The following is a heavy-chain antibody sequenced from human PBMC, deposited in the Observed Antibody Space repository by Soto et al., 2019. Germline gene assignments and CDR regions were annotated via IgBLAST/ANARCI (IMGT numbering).Heavy chain of an antibody. V-gene: IGHV3-74*01. Sequence: GGSLRLSCSASGFVFSSSWMHWVRQDPGKGLVWVSRINGDGCTTTYADFVKGRFTISRDNAKNTVTLQMNSLRAEDTAVYYCAMINCYSRSGYCFTDFDMWGQGTMVTVSS. CDR1: GFVFSSSW. CDR3: AMINCYSRSGYCFTDFDM. D-gene: IGHD3-22*01. J-gene: IGHJ3*02. CDR2: INGDGCTT.